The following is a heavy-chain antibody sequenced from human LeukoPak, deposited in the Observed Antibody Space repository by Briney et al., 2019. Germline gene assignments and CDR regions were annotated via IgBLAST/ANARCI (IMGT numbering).Heavy chain of an antibody. J-gene: IGHJ4*02. CDR2: IYHSGST. CDR1: GGPISSGGYY. D-gene: IGHD6-13*01. V-gene: IGHV4-30-2*01. Sequence: SETLSLTCTVSGGPISSGGYYWSWIRQPPGKGLEWIGYIYHSGSTYYNPSLKSRVTISVDRSKNQFSLKLSSVTAADTAVYYCARMSKGIATTGKSSLYYWGQGTLVTVSS. CDR3: ARMSKGIATTGKSSLYY.